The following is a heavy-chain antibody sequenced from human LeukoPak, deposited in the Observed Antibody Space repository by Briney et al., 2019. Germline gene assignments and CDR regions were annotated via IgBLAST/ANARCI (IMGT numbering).Heavy chain of an antibody. CDR2: INPSGGST. J-gene: IGHJ6*02. CDR3: ARWGGVGMDV. Sequence: GASVTVSCKASGYTFTSYYMHWVRQAPGQGPEWMGIINPSGGSTSYAQKFQGRVIMTRDTSTSTVYMELSSLRSEDTAVYYCARWGGVGMDVWGQGTTLIVSS. D-gene: IGHD2-8*01. V-gene: IGHV1-46*01. CDR1: GYTFTSYY.